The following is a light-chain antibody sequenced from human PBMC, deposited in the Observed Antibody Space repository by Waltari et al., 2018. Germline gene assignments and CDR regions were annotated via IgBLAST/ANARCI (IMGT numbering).Light chain of an antibody. CDR1: QSVSSSY. CDR2: GAS. V-gene: IGKV3-20*01. CDR3: QQYGSSRYT. Sequence: EIVLTQSPGTLSSSPGDRATLPCRASQSVSSSYLVWYQQKPGQAPRLLIYGASSRATGIPDRFSGSGSGTDFTLSITRLEPEDFAVYYCQQYGSSRYTFGQGTKLEIK. J-gene: IGKJ2*01.